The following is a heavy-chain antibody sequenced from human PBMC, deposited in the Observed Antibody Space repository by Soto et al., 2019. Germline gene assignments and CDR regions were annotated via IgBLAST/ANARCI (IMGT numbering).Heavy chain of an antibody. D-gene: IGHD2-15*01. Sequence: QVQLVESGGGVVQPGRSLRLSCAASGFTFSSYAMHWVRQAPGKGLEWVAVISYDGSNKYYADSVKGRFTISRDNSENKPYLQMNSLRAEATAVYYCARPISYCSGGSCFYFEYWGQGTLVTVSS. CDR3: ARPISYCSGGSCFYFEY. CDR2: ISYDGSNK. V-gene: IGHV3-30-3*01. J-gene: IGHJ4*02. CDR1: GFTFSSYA.